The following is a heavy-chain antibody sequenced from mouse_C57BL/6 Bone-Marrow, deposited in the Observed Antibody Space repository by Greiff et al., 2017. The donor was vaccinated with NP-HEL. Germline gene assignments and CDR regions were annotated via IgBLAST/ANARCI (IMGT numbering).Heavy chain of an antibody. CDR1: GYTFTSYW. V-gene: IGHV1-59*01. Sequence: QVQLQQPGAELVRPGTSVKLSCKASGYTFTSYWMHWVKQRPGQGLEWIGVIDPSDSYTNYNQKFKGKATLTVDTSSSTAYMQLSSLTSEDSAVYYCARINLSGFAYWGQGTLVTVSA. CDR2: IDPSDSYT. J-gene: IGHJ3*01. CDR3: ARINLSGFAY.